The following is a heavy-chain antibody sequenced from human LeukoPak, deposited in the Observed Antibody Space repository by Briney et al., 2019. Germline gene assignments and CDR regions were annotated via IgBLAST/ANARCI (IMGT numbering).Heavy chain of an antibody. V-gene: IGHV4-39*01. CDR1: GGSISSTNHY. D-gene: IGHD2-15*01. Sequence: PSEPLSLTCTVSGGSISSTNHYWGWIRHPPGNCLPCLGLTHFRARTHYNPSLNGRATISLDTPRNQFSLKVTSVTAAETAVYYCARLSCSGDWCNSAWDESWRQGTLVTVSS. CDR2: THFRART. J-gene: IGHJ5*02. CDR3: ARLSCSGDWCNSAWDES.